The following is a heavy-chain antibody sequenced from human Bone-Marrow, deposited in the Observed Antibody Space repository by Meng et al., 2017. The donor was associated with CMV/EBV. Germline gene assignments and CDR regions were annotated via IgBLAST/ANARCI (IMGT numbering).Heavy chain of an antibody. CDR2: ISSSGSTI. J-gene: IGHJ6*02. V-gene: IGHV3-11*04. CDR1: GFTFSDYY. Sequence: GGSLRLSCAASGFTFSDYYMSWIRQAPGKGLEWVSYISSSGSTIYYADSVKGRFTISRDNANNSLYLQMNSLRAEDTAVYYCSRGEVSGYDFWSAIRNPYYYYGMDVWGQGTTVTVSS. D-gene: IGHD3-3*01. CDR3: SRGEVSGYDFWSAIRNPYYYYGMDV.